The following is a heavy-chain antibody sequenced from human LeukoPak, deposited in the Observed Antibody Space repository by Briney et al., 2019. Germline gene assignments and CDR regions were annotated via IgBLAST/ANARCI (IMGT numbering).Heavy chain of an antibody. V-gene: IGHV1-2*02. CDR3: ARGSIRLDIVVVPAAIHY. J-gene: IGHJ4*02. Sequence: ASVKASGKASGYTFTGYYVPWVRQAPGQGLGGMGWINPNSGGTNYAQKFQGRVTMTRDTSISTAYMELSRLRSDDTAVYYCARGSIRLDIVVVPAAIHYWGQGTLVTVSS. D-gene: IGHD2-2*03. CDR2: INPNSGGT. CDR1: GYTFTGYY.